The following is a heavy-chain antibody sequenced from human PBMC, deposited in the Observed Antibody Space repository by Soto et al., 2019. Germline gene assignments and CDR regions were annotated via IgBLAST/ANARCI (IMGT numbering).Heavy chain of an antibody. CDR1: GSRFSNYV. CDR2: IVPIFNST. CDR3: AREGRGKKAGYNGLVSLGY. Sequence: SVKVSCKVSGSRFSNYVISWVRQAPGHGLEWLGRIVPIFNSTKYAQNFQGRVTITADKSTSTASLELSSLRSDDTAVYYCAREGRGKKAGYNGLVSLGYWGQGTLVTVSS. J-gene: IGHJ4*02. V-gene: IGHV1-69*06. D-gene: IGHD2-2*02.